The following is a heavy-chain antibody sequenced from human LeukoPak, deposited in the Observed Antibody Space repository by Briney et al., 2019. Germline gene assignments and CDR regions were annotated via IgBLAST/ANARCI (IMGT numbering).Heavy chain of an antibody. CDR1: GGSFSGYY. V-gene: IGHV4-34*01. CDR2: INHSGST. J-gene: IGHJ4*02. CDR3: ARGRRDYGIDY. D-gene: IGHD4-17*01. Sequence: PSETLSFTCAVYGGSFSGYYWSWIRQPPGKGLEWIGEINHSGSTNYNPSLKSRVTISVDTSKNQFSLKLSSVTAADTAVYYCARGRRDYGIDYWGQGTLVTVSS.